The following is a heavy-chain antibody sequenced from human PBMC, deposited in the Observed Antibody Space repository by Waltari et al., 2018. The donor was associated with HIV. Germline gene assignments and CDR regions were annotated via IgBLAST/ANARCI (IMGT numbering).Heavy chain of an antibody. V-gene: IGHV4-4*02. D-gene: IGHD2-15*01. CDR3: AINGGSSNFDY. J-gene: IGHJ4*02. CDR1: AGSFSSGNW. CDR2: IYHSGTT. Sequence: QVQLQESGPGLVKPSGTLSLTCALSAGSFSSGNWWTWVRQPPGKGLEWIGEIYHSGTTNYNPSLKTRVTISLDKSKNQFSLKLSSVTAADTAVYYCAINGGSSNFDYWGQGTLVTVSS.